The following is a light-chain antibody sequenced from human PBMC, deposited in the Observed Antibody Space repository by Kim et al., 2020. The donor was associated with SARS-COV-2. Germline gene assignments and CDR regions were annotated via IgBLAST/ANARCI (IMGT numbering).Light chain of an antibody. CDR2: GAS. Sequence: EIVLTQSPGTLSLSPGERATLSCRASQSVSSTCLAWYQQTPGQAPRLLIYGASSRATGIPDRFSGSGSGTDFTLTISRLEPEDFAVYYCQQYGSSPLTFGGGTKVDIK. V-gene: IGKV3-20*01. J-gene: IGKJ4*01. CDR1: QSVSSTC. CDR3: QQYGSSPLT.